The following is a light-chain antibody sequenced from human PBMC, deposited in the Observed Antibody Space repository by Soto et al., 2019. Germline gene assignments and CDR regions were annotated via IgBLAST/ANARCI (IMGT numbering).Light chain of an antibody. Sequence: DIVLTQSPLSLPVTPGEPASISCRSSQSLLHRSGYHYLDWYLQKPGQSPQLLIYLGSNRATGVPDRFSGSGSGTDCTLKISRVEAEDVGVYYSLHALQPPPAFGQGTKVEIK. CDR1: QSLLHRSGYHY. V-gene: IGKV2-28*01. CDR3: LHALQPPPA. J-gene: IGKJ1*01. CDR2: LGS.